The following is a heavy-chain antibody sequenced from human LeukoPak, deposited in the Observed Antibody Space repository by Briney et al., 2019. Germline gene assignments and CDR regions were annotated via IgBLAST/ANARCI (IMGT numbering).Heavy chain of an antibody. J-gene: IGHJ4*02. D-gene: IGHD3-10*01. CDR1: GFTFSSYW. CDR3: ARETDHYGSGTYFIDY. CDR2: IKQGGSEK. Sequence: GGSLRLSCAASGFTFSSYWMSWVRQAPGKGLEWVANIKQGGSEKYYVDSVKGRFTISRDNAKNSLYLQMNSLRAEDTAVYYCARETDHYGSGTYFIDYWGQGTLVTVSS. V-gene: IGHV3-7*01.